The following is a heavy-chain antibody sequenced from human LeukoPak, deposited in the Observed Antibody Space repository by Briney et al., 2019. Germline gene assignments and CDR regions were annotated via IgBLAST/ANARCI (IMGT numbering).Heavy chain of an antibody. CDR3: ARYVVSSSSKFDP. CDR2: ISSSSSYI. D-gene: IGHD6-13*01. V-gene: IGHV3-21*01. CDR1: GFTFSSYS. Sequence: GGSLRLSCAASGFTFSSYSMNWVRQAPGKGLEWVSSISSSSSYIYYADSVKGRFTISRDNAKNSLYLQMNSLRAEDTAVYYCARYVVSSSSKFDPWGQGTLVTVSS. J-gene: IGHJ5*02.